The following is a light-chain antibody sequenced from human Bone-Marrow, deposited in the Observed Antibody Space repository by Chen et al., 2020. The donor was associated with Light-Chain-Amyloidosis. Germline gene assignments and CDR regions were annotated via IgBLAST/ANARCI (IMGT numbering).Light chain of an antibody. V-gene: IGLV1-40*01. CDR3: QSYDSSLSAVV. Sequence: QSVLTQPPSVSGAPGQRVTISCTGSSSNIGATYDVHWYQHLPGTAPKLLIYRNINRPSGVAARFSGSKSGTSASLAITGLQAEDEGDYYCQSYDSSLSAVVFGGGTKLTVL. CDR1: SSNIGATYD. J-gene: IGLJ2*01. CDR2: RNI.